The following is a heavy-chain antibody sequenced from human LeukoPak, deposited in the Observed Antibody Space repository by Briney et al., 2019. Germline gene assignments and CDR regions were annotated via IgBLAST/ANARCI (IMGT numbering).Heavy chain of an antibody. V-gene: IGHV3-23*01. Sequence: GGFLRLSCAASGFTFSSYAMSWVRQAPGKGLEWVSGISGSGDNTYYANSVKGRFTISIHNSKNTLYVQVNRLGTEDTTAYYCAKGSYYDSSGSFYFEYWGQGTLVTVSS. J-gene: IGHJ4*02. CDR3: AKGSYYDSSGSFYFEY. CDR2: ISGSGDNT. D-gene: IGHD3-22*01. CDR1: GFTFSSYA.